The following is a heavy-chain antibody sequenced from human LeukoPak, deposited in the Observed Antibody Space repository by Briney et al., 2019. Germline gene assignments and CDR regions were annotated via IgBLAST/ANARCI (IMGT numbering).Heavy chain of an antibody. CDR2: IDYRGST. D-gene: IGHD5-18*01. Sequence: PSETLSLTCTVSGGSISTYYWSWIRQPPGKGLEWIAYIDYRGSTTYNPSLRSRVTISVDTSRNQFSLKLSSVTAADTAVYYRARSRSGYSYGHAAFEIWGQGTMVTVSS. J-gene: IGHJ3*02. V-gene: IGHV4-59*01. CDR1: GGSISTYY. CDR3: ARSRSGYSYGHAAFEI.